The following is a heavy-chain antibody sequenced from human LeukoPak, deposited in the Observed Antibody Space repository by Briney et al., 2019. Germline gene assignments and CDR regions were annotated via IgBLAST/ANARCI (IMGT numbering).Heavy chain of an antibody. CDR3: ARAYCTNGVCYHFDY. D-gene: IGHD2-8*01. J-gene: IGHJ4*02. CDR1: GFTFSSYW. CDR2: IKQDGSEK. Sequence: GGSLRLSCAASGFTFSSYWMSWVRQAPGKGLEWVANIKQDGSEKYYVDSVKGRFTISRDNAKSSLYLQMNSLRAEDTAVYYCARAYCTNGVCYHFDYWGQGTLVTVSS. V-gene: IGHV3-7*01.